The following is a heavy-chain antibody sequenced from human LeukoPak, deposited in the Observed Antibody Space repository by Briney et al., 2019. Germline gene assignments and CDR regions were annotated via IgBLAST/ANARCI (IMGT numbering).Heavy chain of an antibody. V-gene: IGHV4-38-2*02. D-gene: IGHD1-26*01. CDR3: ARRQGIVGVTHY. CDR1: GYSISSGYY. CDR2: IYCSGST. Sequence: SETLSLTCTVSGYSISSGYYWGWIRQPPGKGLEWIGSIYCSGSTYYNPSLKSRVTISVDTSKNQFSLKLSSVTAADTAVYYCARRQGIVGVTHYWGQGTLVTVSS. J-gene: IGHJ4*02.